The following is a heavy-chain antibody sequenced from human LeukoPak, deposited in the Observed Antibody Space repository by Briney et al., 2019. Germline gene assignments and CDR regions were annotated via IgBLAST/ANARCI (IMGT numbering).Heavy chain of an antibody. CDR3: AKGRSSSWSSDYYYGMDV. CDR1: GFTFSSYA. Sequence: PGGSLRLSCAASGFTFSSYAMSWARQAPGKGLEWVSAISGSGGSTYYADSVKGRFTISRDNSKNTLYLQMNSLRAEDTAVYYCAKGRSSSWSSDYYYGMDVWGQGTTVTVSS. CDR2: ISGSGGST. V-gene: IGHV3-23*01. D-gene: IGHD6-13*01. J-gene: IGHJ6*02.